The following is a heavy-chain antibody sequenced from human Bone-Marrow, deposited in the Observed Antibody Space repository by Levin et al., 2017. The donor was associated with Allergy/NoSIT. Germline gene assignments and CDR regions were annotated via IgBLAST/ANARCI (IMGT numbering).Heavy chain of an antibody. J-gene: IGHJ4*02. CDR1: GFTFSSFG. D-gene: IGHD6-13*01. CDR2: IWNDGNNK. Sequence: PGGSLRLSCAASGFTFSSFGMYWLRQAPGKGLEWVAVIWNDGNNKYYGDSVKGRFTISRDNSKNTLYLQMNSLRAEDTAVYYCARDPSSIAAAGRADYWGQGTLVTVSS. V-gene: IGHV3-33*07. CDR3: ARDPSSIAAAGRADY.